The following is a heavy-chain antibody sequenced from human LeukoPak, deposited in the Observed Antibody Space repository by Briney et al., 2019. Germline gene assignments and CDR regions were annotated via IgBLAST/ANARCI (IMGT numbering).Heavy chain of an antibody. CDR2: IDWDDDK. V-gene: IGHV2-70*01. CDR3: ARTTLLTTVTTRWYFDY. D-gene: IGHD4-17*01. CDR1: GFSLSTSGMC. Sequence: SGPALVKPTQTLTLTCTFSGFSLSTSGMCVSWIRQPPGKALEWLALIDWDDDKYYSTSLKTRLTISKDTSKNQVVPTMTNMDPVDTATYYCARTTLLTTVTTRWYFDYWGQGTLVTVSS. J-gene: IGHJ4*02.